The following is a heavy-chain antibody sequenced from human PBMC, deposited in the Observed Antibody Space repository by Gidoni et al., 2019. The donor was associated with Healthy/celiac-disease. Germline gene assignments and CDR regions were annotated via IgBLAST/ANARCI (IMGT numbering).Heavy chain of an antibody. CDR1: GGSFSGYY. D-gene: IGHD3-10*01. J-gene: IGHJ4*02. V-gene: IGHV4-34*01. Sequence: QVQLQQWGAGLLKPSETLSLTCAVYGGSFSGYYWSWIRQPPGKGLEWIGEINNSGSTNYNPSLKSRVTISVDTSKNQFALKLSSVTAADTAVYYCARAGFGKPGYYFDYWGQGTLVTVSS. CDR2: INNSGST. CDR3: ARAGFGKPGYYFDY.